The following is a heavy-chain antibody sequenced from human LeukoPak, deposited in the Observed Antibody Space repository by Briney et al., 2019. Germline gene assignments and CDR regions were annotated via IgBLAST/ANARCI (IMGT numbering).Heavy chain of an antibody. CDR2: INWNGGST. J-gene: IGHJ4*02. V-gene: IGHV3-20*04. CDR1: GFTFDDYG. CDR3: ARDGSYYALDY. D-gene: IGHD1-26*01. Sequence: GGSLRLSCAASGFTFDDYGMSWVRQAPGKGLEWVSGINWNGGSTGYGDSVKGRFTISRDNAKNSLYLQMNSLRAEDTALYYCARDGSYYALDYWGQGTVVTVSP.